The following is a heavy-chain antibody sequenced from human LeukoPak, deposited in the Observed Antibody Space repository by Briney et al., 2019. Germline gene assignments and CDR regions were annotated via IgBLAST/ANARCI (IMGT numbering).Heavy chain of an antibody. CDR3: ARADYYGSRVYFDY. V-gene: IGHV4-59*01. CDR1: GGSISSYY. Sequence: PSETLSLPCTVSGGSISSYYWRWLRQPPGKGLGGIGYIYYSGSTNYNPSLKSRVTISVDTSKNQFSLKLSSVTAADTAVYYCARADYYGSRVYFDYWGQGTLVTVSS. D-gene: IGHD3-10*01. J-gene: IGHJ4*02. CDR2: IYYSGST.